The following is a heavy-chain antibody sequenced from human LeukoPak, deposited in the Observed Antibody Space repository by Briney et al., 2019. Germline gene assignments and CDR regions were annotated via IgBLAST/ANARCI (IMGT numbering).Heavy chain of an antibody. CDR2: ISSTSSYI. J-gene: IGHJ4*02. V-gene: IGHV3-21*06. Sequence: GGSLRLSCAASGFTVSGNYMSWVRQAPGKGLEWVSSISSTSSYIYYADSVKGRFTISRDNAKNSLYLQMNSLRAEDTAVYYCARADIVVVPTAIGEGDWGQGTLVTVSS. CDR1: GFTVSGNY. CDR3: ARADIVVVPTAIGEGD. D-gene: IGHD2-2*01.